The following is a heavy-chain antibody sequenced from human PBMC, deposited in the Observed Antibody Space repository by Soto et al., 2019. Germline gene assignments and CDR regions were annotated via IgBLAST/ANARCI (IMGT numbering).Heavy chain of an antibody. CDR3: VRGGLGHAFDY. CDR2: INNDGSVT. D-gene: IGHD2-15*01. J-gene: IGHJ4*01. V-gene: IGHV3-74*01. CDR1: GFTFSTLW. Sequence: EVQLVESGGGSVQPGGSLRLSCEASGFTFSTLWMHWVRQAPGKGLVWVSGINNDGSVTDYAESVKGRLTISRDNAKNTLYLQVNSLRAEDTAVYYCVRGGLGHAFDYWGHGTLITVSS.